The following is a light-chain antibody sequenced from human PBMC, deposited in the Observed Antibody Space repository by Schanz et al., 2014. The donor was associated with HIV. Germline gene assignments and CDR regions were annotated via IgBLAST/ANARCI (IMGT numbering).Light chain of an antibody. CDR1: SSNIGAGFD. Sequence: QSVLAQPPSVSGAPGQRVTISCTGSSSNIGAGFDVHWYQLLPGTAPKLLIFDNTNRPSGVPARFSGSKSGSSASLAISGLQAEDEADYYCLSYDRSLSGPYLFGTGTKLTVL. CDR3: LSYDRSLSGPYL. J-gene: IGLJ1*01. V-gene: IGLV1-40*01. CDR2: DNT.